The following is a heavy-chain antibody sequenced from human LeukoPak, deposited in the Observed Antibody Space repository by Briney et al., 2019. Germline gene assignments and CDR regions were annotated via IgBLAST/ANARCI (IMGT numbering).Heavy chain of an antibody. CDR1: GFTFSDYY. Sequence: GGSLRLSCAASGFTFSDYYMSWIRQAPGKGPEWVSYISSSGSTIYYADSVKGRFTISRDNSKNTLYLQMNSLRAEDTAVYYCAKDQAYYYGSGSYYTPNWFDPWGQGTLVTVSS. V-gene: IGHV3-11*01. CDR3: AKDQAYYYGSGSYYTPNWFDP. D-gene: IGHD3-10*01. CDR2: ISSSGSTI. J-gene: IGHJ5*02.